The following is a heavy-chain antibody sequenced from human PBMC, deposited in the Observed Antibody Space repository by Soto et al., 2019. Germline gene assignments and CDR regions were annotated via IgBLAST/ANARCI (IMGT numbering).Heavy chain of an antibody. J-gene: IGHJ4*02. D-gene: IGHD3-3*01. V-gene: IGHV2-5*02. CDR1: GFSLSTSGVG. CDR3: AHLASNYDFWSGYYA. Sequence: QITLKESGPTLVKPTQTLTLTCTFSGFSLSTSGVGVGWIRQPPGKALEWLALIYWDDDKRYSTSLKSRLTITKDPSTSQVVLTMTNMDPVDTATYYCAHLASNYDFWSGYYAWGQGTLVTVSS. CDR2: IYWDDDK.